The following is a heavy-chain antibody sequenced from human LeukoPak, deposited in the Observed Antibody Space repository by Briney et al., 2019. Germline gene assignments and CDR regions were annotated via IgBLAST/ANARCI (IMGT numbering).Heavy chain of an antibody. J-gene: IGHJ6*03. Sequence: PGGSLRLSCAASGFSFSNFGMHWVRQAPGKGLEWVAFVRPDGSSNYYADSVKGRFIISRDNSKNTLHLQMNSLRAEDTAFYYCARAANWKDSSGWYFYYYYMDVWGKGTTVTVSS. CDR3: ARAANWKDSSGWYFYYYYMDV. V-gene: IGHV3-30*02. D-gene: IGHD6-19*01. CDR1: GFSFSNFG. CDR2: VRPDGSSN.